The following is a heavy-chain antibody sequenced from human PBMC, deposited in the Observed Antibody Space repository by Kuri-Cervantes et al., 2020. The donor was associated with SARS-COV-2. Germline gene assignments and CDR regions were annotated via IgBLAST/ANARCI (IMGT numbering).Heavy chain of an antibody. V-gene: IGHV3-33*08. CDR2: IWYDGGNE. CDR1: GFTFSNYV. J-gene: IGHJ6*03. Sequence: SLLVSPGPYGFTFSNYVIHWVRHAPGKGLAWVAVIWYDGGNEYYAGSVKGRFYISRDNSKKTVSLHMNSLRAEDTAMYYCARGAANYYYMDDWGKGTTVTVSS. D-gene: IGHD3-16*01. CDR3: ARGAANYYYMDD.